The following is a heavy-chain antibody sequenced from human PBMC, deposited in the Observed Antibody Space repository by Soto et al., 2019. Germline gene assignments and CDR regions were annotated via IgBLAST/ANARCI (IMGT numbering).Heavy chain of an antibody. D-gene: IGHD1-1*01. Sequence: EVQLVESGGGLVQPGGSLRLSCAASGFTLSTYWMHWVRQVPGKGLVWVSRISSGGTYTNYADSVKGRFTISRDSARNTLFLQMNYLTGEDTAVYYCARTCVDGMAGFGPWGQGTLVTVSS. CDR2: ISSGGTYT. CDR3: ARTCVDGMAGFGP. CDR1: GFTLSTYW. V-gene: IGHV3-74*01. J-gene: IGHJ5*02.